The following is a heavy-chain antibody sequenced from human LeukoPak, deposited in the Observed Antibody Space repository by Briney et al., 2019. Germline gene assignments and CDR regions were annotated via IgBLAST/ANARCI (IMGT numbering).Heavy chain of an antibody. V-gene: IGHV3-30*18. CDR3: AKDRNVWGNGAFDI. D-gene: IGHD3-16*01. CDR2: ISYDGSNK. CDR1: GFTFSSYG. Sequence: GGSLRLSCAASGFTFSSYGMHWVRQAPGKGLEWVAVISYDGSNKHYADSVKGRFTISRDNSKNTLYLQMNSLRAEDTAVYYCAKDRNVWGNGAFDIWGQGTMVTVSS. J-gene: IGHJ3*02.